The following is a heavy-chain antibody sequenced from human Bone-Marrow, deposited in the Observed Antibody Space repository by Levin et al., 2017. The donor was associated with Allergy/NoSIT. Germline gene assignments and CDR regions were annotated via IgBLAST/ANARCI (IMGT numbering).Heavy chain of an antibody. Sequence: GESLKISCAASGFTFSNYDMHWVRQAPGKGLEWVSAIDTAGDTYYPGSVKGRFTISRENGRNSLYLQMNGLRAGDTAVYYCTRGSSGWYGWSDLWGQGTLVTVSS. CDR1: GFTFSNYD. J-gene: IGHJ5*02. CDR2: IDTAGDT. CDR3: TRGSSGWYGWSDL. V-gene: IGHV3-13*01. D-gene: IGHD6-19*01.